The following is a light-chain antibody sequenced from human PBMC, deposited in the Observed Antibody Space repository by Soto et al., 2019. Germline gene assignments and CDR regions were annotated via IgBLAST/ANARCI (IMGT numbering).Light chain of an antibody. CDR3: HQRQSWPRT. V-gene: IGKV1-39*01. Sequence: DVQMTQSPASLSASVGDRVTITCRASQSISSYLNWYQQKPGKAPKLLIYAASSLQSGVPSRFSGSGYGTDFTLTISDVQPEDFALYYCHQRQSWPRTFGQGTKVDIK. CDR1: QSISSY. CDR2: AAS. J-gene: IGKJ1*01.